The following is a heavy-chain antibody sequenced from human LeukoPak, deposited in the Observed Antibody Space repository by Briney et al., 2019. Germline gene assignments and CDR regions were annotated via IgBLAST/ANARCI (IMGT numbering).Heavy chain of an antibody. CDR1: RFIFSNYG. CDR3: AKVVQYTASTGTGLDY. V-gene: IGHV3-33*06. CDR2: VSYAVGYK. Sequence: GGCLRLSSAPSRFIFSNYGMHAGRQAPGGGLGWVAVVSYAVGYKSYADSVKGRFTISRENSKNTLYLHMNSMRAQDTAIYYCAKVVQYTASTGTGLDYWGQGTLVTVSS. D-gene: IGHD5-18*01. J-gene: IGHJ4*02.